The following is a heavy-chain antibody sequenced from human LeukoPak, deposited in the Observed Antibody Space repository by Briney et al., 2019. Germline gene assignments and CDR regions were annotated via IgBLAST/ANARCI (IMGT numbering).Heavy chain of an antibody. CDR3: ARGSNVKDAFDI. Sequence: GGSLRLSCAASGFTFSSYSMNWVRQAPGKGLEWVSSISSSSSYIYYADSVKGRFTISRDNAKNSLYLQMNSLRAEDTAVYYCARGSNVKDAFDIWGQGTMVTVSS. V-gene: IGHV3-21*01. D-gene: IGHD1-26*01. CDR1: GFTFSSYS. J-gene: IGHJ3*02. CDR2: ISSSSSYI.